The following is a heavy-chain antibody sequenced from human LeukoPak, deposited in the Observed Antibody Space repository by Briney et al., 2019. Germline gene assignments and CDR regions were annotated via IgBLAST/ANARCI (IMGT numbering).Heavy chain of an antibody. CDR3: AKKSVAVQTSGGVGYFDY. D-gene: IGHD5/OR15-5a*01. V-gene: IGHV3-23*01. CDR2: ISNSGGST. CDR1: GFTFSSYA. J-gene: IGHJ4*02. Sequence: GGSLRLSCAASGFTFSSYAMSWVRQAPGKGLEWVSVISNSGGSTNYADSVKGRFTISRDNSKNTLYLQMNSLRAEDTAVYYCAKKSVAVQTSGGVGYFDYWGQGTLVTDSS.